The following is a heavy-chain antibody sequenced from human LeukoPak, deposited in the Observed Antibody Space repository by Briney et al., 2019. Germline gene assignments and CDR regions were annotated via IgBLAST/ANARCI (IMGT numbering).Heavy chain of an antibody. CDR1: GFIFSTYA. CDR3: AKVRYYDSSDYNCFDP. D-gene: IGHD3-22*01. Sequence: QPGRSLRLSCAASGFIFSTYAMSWVRQAPGKGLEWVSAISRSGGNTYYADPVKGRFTISRDSSKNTLYLQMNSLRAEDTAVYYCAKVRYYDSSDYNCFDPWGQGTLVTVSS. CDR2: ISRSGGNT. V-gene: IGHV3-23*01. J-gene: IGHJ5*02.